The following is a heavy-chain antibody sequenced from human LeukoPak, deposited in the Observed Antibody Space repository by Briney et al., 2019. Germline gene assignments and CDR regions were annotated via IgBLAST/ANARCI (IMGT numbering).Heavy chain of an antibody. CDR1: GFTSSSYA. J-gene: IGHJ5*02. CDR2: ISGSGGST. CDR3: AKGDGYNYDNWFDP. D-gene: IGHD5-24*01. V-gene: IGHV3-23*01. Sequence: GGSLRLSCAVSGFTSSSYALSWVRQAPGKGLEWVSGISGSGGSTYYADSVKGRFTISRDNSKNTLYLQMNSLRGGDTAVYYCAKGDGYNYDNWFDPWGQGTLVTVSS.